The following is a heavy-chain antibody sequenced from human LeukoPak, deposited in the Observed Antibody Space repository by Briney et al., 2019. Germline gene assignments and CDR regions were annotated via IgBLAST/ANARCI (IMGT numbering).Heavy chain of an antibody. D-gene: IGHD2-2*01. CDR1: GFTFSSYG. CDR2: IRYDGSNK. J-gene: IGHJ4*02. Sequence: SGGSLRLSCAASGFTFSSYGMHWVRQAPGKGLEWVAFIRYDGSNKYYADSVKGRFTISRDNSKNTLYLQMNSLRAEDTAVYYCAKEFWRLVSKYQLPQDRHFDYWGQGTLVTVSS. CDR3: AKEFWRLVSKYQLPQDRHFDY. V-gene: IGHV3-30*02.